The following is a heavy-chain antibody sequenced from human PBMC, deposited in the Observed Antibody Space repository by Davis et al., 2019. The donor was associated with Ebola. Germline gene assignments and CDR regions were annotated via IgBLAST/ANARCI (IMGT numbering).Heavy chain of an antibody. V-gene: IGHV3-30*04. J-gene: IGHJ6*02. Sequence: GESLKISCAASGFTFRSYAMNWVRQAPGKGLEWVAVISFDGHNKYYADSVKGRFTISRDNAKNSLYLQMNSLRAEDTAVYYCARVGGYGMDVWGQGTTVTVSS. CDR2: ISFDGHNK. CDR1: GFTFRSYA. CDR3: ARVGGYGMDV. D-gene: IGHD3-16*01.